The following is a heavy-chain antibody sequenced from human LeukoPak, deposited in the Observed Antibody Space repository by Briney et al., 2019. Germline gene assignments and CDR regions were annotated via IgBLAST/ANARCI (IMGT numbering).Heavy chain of an antibody. D-gene: IGHD6-13*01. V-gene: IGHV3-21*01. CDR3: ARGTAGEFDY. J-gene: IGHJ4*02. CDR1: GFTFSSYS. Sequence: PGGSLRLSCAASGFTFSSYSMNWVCQAPGKGLEWVSSISSSSTYIYYADSVKGRFTISRDNAKNSLYLQMNSLRAEDTAVYFCARGTAGEFDYWGQGTLVTVSS. CDR2: ISSSSTYI.